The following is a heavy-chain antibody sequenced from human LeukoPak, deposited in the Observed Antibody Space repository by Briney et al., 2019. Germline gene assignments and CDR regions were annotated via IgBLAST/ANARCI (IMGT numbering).Heavy chain of an antibody. Sequence: PGGSLRLSCAASGFTFSSYAMSWVRQAPGKGLEWVSAISGSGGSTYYADSVKGRFTISRDNSKNTLYLQMNSLRAEDTALYYCAKDCRGPTAGYPLYYYYGMDVWGQGTTVTVSS. CDR3: AKDCRGPTAGYPLYYYYGMDV. V-gene: IGHV3-23*01. CDR1: GFTFSSYA. CDR2: ISGSGGST. J-gene: IGHJ6*02. D-gene: IGHD2-15*01.